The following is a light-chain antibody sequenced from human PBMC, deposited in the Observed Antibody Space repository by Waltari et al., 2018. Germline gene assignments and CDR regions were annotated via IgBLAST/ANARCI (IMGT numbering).Light chain of an antibody. Sequence: IVMTQSPATLSVSPGEGATLSCKASQSLSSNLAWYQQKPGQLPRLLIYGASTRATGIPARFSGSGSGTEFTLTISSLQAEYFAVYYCQERGRTFGQGTKVEIK. J-gene: IGKJ1*01. CDR1: QSLSSN. CDR3: QERGRT. V-gene: IGKV3-15*01. CDR2: GAS.